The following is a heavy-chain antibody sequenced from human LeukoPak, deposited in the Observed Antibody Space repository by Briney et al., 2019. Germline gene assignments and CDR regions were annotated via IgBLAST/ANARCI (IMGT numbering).Heavy chain of an antibody. V-gene: IGHV4-39*07. D-gene: IGHD3-22*01. CDR1: GGSISSSSYY. Sequence: SETLSLTCTVSGGSISSSSYYWGWIRQPPGKGLEWIGSIYYSGSTYYNPSLKSRVTISVDTSKNQFSLKLSSVTAADTAVYYCAIEGTYYYDSSGPHAAVYFDYWGQGTLVTVSS. CDR2: IYYSGST. CDR3: AIEGTYYYDSSGPHAAVYFDY. J-gene: IGHJ4*02.